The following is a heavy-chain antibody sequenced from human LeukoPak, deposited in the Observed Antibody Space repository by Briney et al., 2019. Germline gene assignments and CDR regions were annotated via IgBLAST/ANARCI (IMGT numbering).Heavy chain of an antibody. CDR3: ARDGLMTTVTTAYYYGMDV. CDR2: IYNSGST. V-gene: IGHV4-39*07. Sequence: SETLSLTCTVSDGSISSSSYYYWGWIRQPPGKGLEWIGSIYNSGSTYYNPSLKSRVTISVDTSKNQFSLKLSSVTAADTAVYYCARDGLMTTVTTAYYYGMDVWGQGTTVTVSS. J-gene: IGHJ6*02. CDR1: DGSISSSSYYY. D-gene: IGHD4-17*01.